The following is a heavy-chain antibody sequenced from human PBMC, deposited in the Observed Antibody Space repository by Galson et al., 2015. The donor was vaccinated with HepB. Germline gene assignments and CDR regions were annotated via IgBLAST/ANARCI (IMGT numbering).Heavy chain of an antibody. J-gene: IGHJ5*02. CDR3: AREYCSGGHCYGGNWFDP. CDR1: GLNFDDYG. Sequence: SLRLSCAASGLNFDDYGMSWVRQAPGKGLEWVSGINWNGGSAGYADSVKGRFTISRDNAENSLYLQMNSLRADDTAFYYCAREYCSGGHCYGGNWFDPWGQGTLVTVSS. CDR2: INWNGGSA. V-gene: IGHV3-20*04. D-gene: IGHD2-15*01.